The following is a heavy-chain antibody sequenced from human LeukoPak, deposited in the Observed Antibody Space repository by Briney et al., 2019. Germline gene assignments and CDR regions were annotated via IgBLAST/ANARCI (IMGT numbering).Heavy chain of an antibody. Sequence: ASVKVSCKASGYTYTNFDINWVRQATGQGLEWMGWMNPKTGNTGSAQKLQGRVTITGNTSISTTYMELSSLRSEDTAVYYCVRIDYSNAFDIWGQGTMVTVSS. CDR3: VRIDYSNAFDI. CDR1: GYTYTNFD. CDR2: MNPKTGNT. J-gene: IGHJ3*02. V-gene: IGHV1-8*01. D-gene: IGHD4-11*01.